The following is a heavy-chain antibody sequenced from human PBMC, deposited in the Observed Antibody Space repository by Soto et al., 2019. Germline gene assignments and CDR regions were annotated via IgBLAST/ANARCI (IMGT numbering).Heavy chain of an antibody. D-gene: IGHD3-16*02. V-gene: IGHV4-39*01. CDR3: ASTVHRYDYIWGSYRSGFDY. J-gene: IGHJ4*02. CDR1: GGSISSSSYY. Sequence: SETLSLTCTVSGGSISSSSYYWGWIRQPPGKGLEWIGSIYYSGSTYYNPSLKSRVTISVDTSKNQFSLKLSSVTAADTAVYYCASTVHRYDYIWGSYRSGFDYWGQGTLVTVSS. CDR2: IYYSGST.